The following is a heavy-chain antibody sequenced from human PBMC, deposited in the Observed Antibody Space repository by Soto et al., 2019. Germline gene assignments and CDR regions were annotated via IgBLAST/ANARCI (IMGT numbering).Heavy chain of an antibody. Sequence: ASVKVSCKASGYTFTGYYMHWVRQAPGQGLEWMGWINPNSGGTNYAQKFQGRVTMTRDTSISTAYMELSRLRSDDTAVYYCARAVYCTNGVCYDAFDIWGHGTMVTVSS. CDR3: ARAVYCTNGVCYDAFDI. CDR2: INPNSGGT. J-gene: IGHJ3*02. CDR1: GYTFTGYY. D-gene: IGHD2-8*01. V-gene: IGHV1-2*02.